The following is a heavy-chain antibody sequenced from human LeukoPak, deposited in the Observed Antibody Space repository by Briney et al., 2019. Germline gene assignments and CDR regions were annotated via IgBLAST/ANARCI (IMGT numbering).Heavy chain of an antibody. CDR1: GFSFRSYA. J-gene: IGHJ4*02. CDR3: RSGHTNTLGGY. Sequence: PGGSLRLSCAASGFSFRSYAMHWVRQSPGKGLEWVSFIRFDGSYKSYADSVKGRFTISRDNSKNTLYLRMNSLRTEDTAVYYCRSGHTNTLGGYWGQGTLVTVSS. D-gene: IGHD3-16*01. V-gene: IGHV3-30*02. CDR2: IRFDGSYK.